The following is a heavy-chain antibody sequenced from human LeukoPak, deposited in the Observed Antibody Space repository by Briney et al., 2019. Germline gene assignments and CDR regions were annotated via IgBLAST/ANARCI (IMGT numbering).Heavy chain of an antibody. V-gene: IGHV4-39*01. Sequence: SETLSLTCTVSGGSISSSSDYWGWIRQPPGKGLEWIGSIYYSGSTYYNPSLKSRVTISVDTPKNQFSLRLSSVTAADTAVYYCARQGAGGRAFDIWGQGTMVSVSS. CDR2: IYYSGST. CDR3: ARQGAGGRAFDI. CDR1: GGSISSSSDY. J-gene: IGHJ3*02. D-gene: IGHD1-26*01.